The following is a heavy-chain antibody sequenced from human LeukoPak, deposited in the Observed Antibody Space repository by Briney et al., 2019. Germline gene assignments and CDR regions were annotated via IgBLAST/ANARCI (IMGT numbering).Heavy chain of an antibody. CDR1: GYTFTGHY. D-gene: IGHD3-16*01. CDR3: AYDPWGSFSTFDY. J-gene: IGHJ4*02. V-gene: IGHV1-2*02. CDR2: INPNSGGT. Sequence: ASVKVSCKASGYTFTGHYMHWVRQAPGQGLEWMGWINPNSGGTNYAQKFQGRVTMTRDTSISTAYMELSRLRSEDTAVYYCAYDPWGSFSTFDYWGQGTLVTVSS.